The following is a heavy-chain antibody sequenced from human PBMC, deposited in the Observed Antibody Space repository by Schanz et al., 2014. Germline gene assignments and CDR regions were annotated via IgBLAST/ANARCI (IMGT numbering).Heavy chain of an antibody. CDR1: GGTFSTYP. CDR3: ARGRTFDY. J-gene: IGHJ4*02. V-gene: IGHV1-8*02. CDR2: MNPNSGNP. Sequence: QVHLVQSGAEVKKPGSSVKVSCKASGGTFSTYPINWLRQAPGQGLEWLGWMNPNSGNPGFAQKFRGRVTMTRNTSMSTAYIELHILTSEDTAVYYCARGRTFDYWGQGTLVTVSS.